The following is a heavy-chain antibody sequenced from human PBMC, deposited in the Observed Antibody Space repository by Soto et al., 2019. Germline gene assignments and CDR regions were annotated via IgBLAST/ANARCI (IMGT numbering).Heavy chain of an antibody. V-gene: IGHV3-74*01. CDR3: ATVGTGSYNWFDP. J-gene: IGHJ5*02. CDR2: INSDGTTT. CDR1: GFTFSSNW. D-gene: IGHD3-10*01. Sequence: EVQLVESGGGLVQPGGSLRLSCAASGFTFSSNWMHWVRQAPGKGLVWVARINSDGTTTTYADPVKGRFTISRDNAKNTVYLQMNSLRVEDTAVYYCATVGTGSYNWFDPWGRETLVTVSS.